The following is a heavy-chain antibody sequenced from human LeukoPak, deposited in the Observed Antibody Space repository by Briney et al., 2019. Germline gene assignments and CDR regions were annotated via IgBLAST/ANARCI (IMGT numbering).Heavy chain of an antibody. CDR2: ISYDGSYQ. J-gene: IGHJ4*02. Sequence: GGSLRLSCAVSGFTFSAYGMRWGRQAPGKGLEGVAVISYDGSYQAYADSVKGRFTVSRDSSKNTLYLQLNSLRPEDTGLYYCARERRRDGYNYKDYWGQGTQVSVSS. D-gene: IGHD5-24*01. V-gene: IGHV3-30*04. CDR1: GFTFSAYG. CDR3: ARERRRDGYNYKDY.